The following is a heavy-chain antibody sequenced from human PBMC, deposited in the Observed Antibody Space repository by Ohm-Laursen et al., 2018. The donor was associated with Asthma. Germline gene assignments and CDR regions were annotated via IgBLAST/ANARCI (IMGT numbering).Heavy chain of an antibody. V-gene: IGHV3-23*01. J-gene: IGHJ4*02. Sequence: SLRLSCAASGFTFSSYAMTWVRQAPGQGLEWLSCISAGGDTTYYADSVKGPFTISRDNSKNTLYLQMNSLRAADTAVYYCATFNWGSRGFDFWGQGALVTVSS. D-gene: IGHD7-27*01. CDR2: ISAGGDTT. CDR1: GFTFSSYA. CDR3: ATFNWGSRGFDF.